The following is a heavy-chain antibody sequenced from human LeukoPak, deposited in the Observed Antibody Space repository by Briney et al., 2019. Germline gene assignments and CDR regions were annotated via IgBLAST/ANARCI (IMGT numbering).Heavy chain of an antibody. V-gene: IGHV3-66*01. CDR1: GFTVSSNH. D-gene: IGHD6-6*01. CDR2: IYSGGTT. J-gene: IGHJ4*02. CDR3: ARDSSSHYFDY. Sequence: GGSLRLSCAASGFTVSSNHMNWVRQAPGKGLEWVSIIYSGGTTYYADSVKGRFTVSKDNSMNTLYLQLNSLRAEDTALYYCARDSSSHYFDYWGQGTLVTVS.